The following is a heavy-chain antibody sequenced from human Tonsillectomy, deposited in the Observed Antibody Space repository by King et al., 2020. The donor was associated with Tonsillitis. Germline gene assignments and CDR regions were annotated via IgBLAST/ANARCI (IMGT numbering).Heavy chain of an antibody. V-gene: IGHV3-33*01. CDR2: IWYDGSNK. Sequence: VQLVESGGGVVQPGRSLRLSCAASGFTFSSYGMHWVRQAPGKGLEWVAVIWYDGSNKYYADSVKGRFTISRDNSKNTLYLQMNSLRAEDTAVYYCARVAGYYDSWFDPWGQGTLVTASA. J-gene: IGHJ5*02. D-gene: IGHD3-22*01. CDR1: GFTFSSYG. CDR3: ARVAGYYDSWFDP.